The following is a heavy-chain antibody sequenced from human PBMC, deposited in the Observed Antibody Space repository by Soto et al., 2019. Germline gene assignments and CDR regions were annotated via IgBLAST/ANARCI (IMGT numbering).Heavy chain of an antibody. V-gene: IGHV1-58*01. J-gene: IGHJ4*02. Sequence: LVQSGPDVKKPGTSVKVSCKTSGFTFGSSAVQWVRQVRGQRLEWIGWIVVASGYSNVAQKFQDRVSLTRDLYTNTAYMELSSLTSAASAMDYCSADVIGVAGDFDHWGQGTLVSVSS. CDR2: IVVASGYS. D-gene: IGHD6-19*01. CDR1: GFTFGSSA. CDR3: SADVIGVAGDFDH.